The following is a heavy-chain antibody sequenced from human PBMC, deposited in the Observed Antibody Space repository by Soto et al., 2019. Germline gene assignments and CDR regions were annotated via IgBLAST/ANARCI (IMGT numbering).Heavy chain of an antibody. CDR2: IIPIFGTA. V-gene: IGHV1-69*06. Sequence: MVSCKASGGTFSSYAISWVRQAPGQGLEWMGGIIPIFGTANYAQKFQGRVTITADKSTSTAYMELRSLRSDDTAVYYCASIPRSRNYYYYGMDVWGHGTTVTVSS. D-gene: IGHD2-21*01. CDR1: GGTFSSYA. CDR3: ASIPRSRNYYYYGMDV. J-gene: IGHJ6*02.